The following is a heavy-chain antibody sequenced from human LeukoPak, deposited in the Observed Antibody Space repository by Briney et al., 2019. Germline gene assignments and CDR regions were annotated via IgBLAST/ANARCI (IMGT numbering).Heavy chain of an antibody. CDR2: IVGSGDRT. Sequence: GGSLRLSCAASGFTFSSYAMTWVRQAPGKGLEWVSAIVGSGDRTFYADSVKGRFTISRDNSKNTLYLQMNSLRAEDTAVYYCAKRDSSGSFYCDHWGQGTLVTVPS. D-gene: IGHD3-22*01. V-gene: IGHV3-23*01. J-gene: IGHJ4*02. CDR1: GFTFSSYA. CDR3: AKRDSSGSFYCDH.